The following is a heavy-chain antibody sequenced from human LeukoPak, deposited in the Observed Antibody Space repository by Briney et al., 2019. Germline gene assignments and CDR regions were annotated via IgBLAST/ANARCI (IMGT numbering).Heavy chain of an antibody. CDR1: GYTFSSYA. J-gene: IGHJ5*02. Sequence: ASVKVSCKASGYTFSSYAISWVRQAPGQGLEWMGGIIPIFGTANYAQKFQGRVTITADESTSTAYMELSSLRSEDTAVYYCANVDYYGSGSYYGMNWFDPWGQGTLVTVSS. D-gene: IGHD3-10*01. V-gene: IGHV1-69*13. CDR3: ANVDYYGSGSYYGMNWFDP. CDR2: IIPIFGTA.